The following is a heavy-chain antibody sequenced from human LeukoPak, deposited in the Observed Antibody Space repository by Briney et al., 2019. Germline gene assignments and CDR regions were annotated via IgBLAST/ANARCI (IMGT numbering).Heavy chain of an antibody. CDR1: GFTFSSYA. J-gene: IGHJ4*02. V-gene: IGHV3-23*01. CDR2: ISGSGGST. CDR3: AKDLRTYRYGAYYFDY. D-gene: IGHD5-18*01. Sequence: GGSLRLSCAASGFTFSSYAMSWVRQAPGKGLEWVSAISGSGGSTYYADSVKGRFTISRDNSKNTLYLQMNSLRAEDTAVYYCAKDLRTYRYGAYYFDYWGQGTLVTVSS.